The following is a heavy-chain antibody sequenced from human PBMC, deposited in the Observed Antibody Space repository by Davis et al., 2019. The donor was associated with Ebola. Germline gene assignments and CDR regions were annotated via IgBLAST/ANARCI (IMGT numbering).Heavy chain of an antibody. CDR2: INHSGST. Sequence: PGGSLRLSCAASGFTFSSYGMHWVRQPPGKGLEWIGEINHSGSTNYNPSLKSRVTISVDTSKNQFSLKLSSVTAADTAVYYCARDEGNTAMAPGYWGQGTLVTVSS. CDR3: ARDEGNTAMAPGY. J-gene: IGHJ4*02. V-gene: IGHV4-34*01. CDR1: GFTFSSYG. D-gene: IGHD5-18*01.